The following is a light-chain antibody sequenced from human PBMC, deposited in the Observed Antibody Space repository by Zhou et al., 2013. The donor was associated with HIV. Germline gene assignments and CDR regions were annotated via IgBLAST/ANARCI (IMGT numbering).Light chain of an antibody. J-gene: IGKJ4*01. V-gene: IGKV1-9*01. CDR3: QQLNSYPLT. CDR2: AAS. CDR1: QGISSY. Sequence: DIQLTQSPSFLSASVGDRVTITCRASQGISSYLAWYQQKPGKAPKLLIYAASTLQSGVPSRFSGSGSGTEFTLTISSLQPEDFATYYCQQLNSYPLTSVGGTEGGDQT.